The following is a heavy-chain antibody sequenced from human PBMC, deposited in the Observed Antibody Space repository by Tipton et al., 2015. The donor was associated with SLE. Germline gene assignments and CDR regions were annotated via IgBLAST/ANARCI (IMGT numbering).Heavy chain of an antibody. CDR1: GFTFSSYG. V-gene: IGHV3-33*06. D-gene: IGHD4-17*01. J-gene: IGHJ4*02. Sequence: SLRLSCAAYGFTFSSYGMHWVRQAPGKGLEWVAVIWYDGSNKYYADSVKGRFTISRDNSKNTLYLQMNSLRAEDTAVYYCAKEWAVTSYFDYWGQGTLVTVSS. CDR3: AKEWAVTSYFDY. CDR2: IWYDGSNK.